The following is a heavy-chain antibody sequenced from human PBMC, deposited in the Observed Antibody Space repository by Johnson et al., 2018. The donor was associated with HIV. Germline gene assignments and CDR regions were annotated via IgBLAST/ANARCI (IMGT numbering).Heavy chain of an antibody. V-gene: IGHV3-66*01. CDR3: ATADRDAFDI. CDR1: GFTVSSNY. Sequence: VQLVESGGGLVQPGGSLRLSCAASGFTVSSNYMSWVRQAPGKGLEWVSVIYTDGSTYYTDSVKGRFTISRDNSKNTLFLQMNSRRAEDTGVYYCATADRDAFDIWGQGTMVIVSS. CDR2: IYTDGST. J-gene: IGHJ3*02.